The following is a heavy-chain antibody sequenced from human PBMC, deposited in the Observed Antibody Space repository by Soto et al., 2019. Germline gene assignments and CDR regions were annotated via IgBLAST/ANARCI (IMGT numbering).Heavy chain of an antibody. D-gene: IGHD4-17*01. CDR1: GGSMSKFY. Sequence: QVQVQESGPGLVKPSETLSLTCSVSGGSMSKFYWSWSWKTAGTGLEWMGRVYANWTSDYNHPLRSRIAMSDDISNKKFTLRMTAVTAADKGVYYFVRCGSRTLRAYCDHWGQGILVTVSS. J-gene: IGHJ4*02. CDR3: VRCGSRTLRAYCDH. V-gene: IGHV4-4*07. CDR2: VYANWTS.